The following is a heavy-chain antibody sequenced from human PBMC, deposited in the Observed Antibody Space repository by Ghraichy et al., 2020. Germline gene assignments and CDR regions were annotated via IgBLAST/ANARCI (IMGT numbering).Heavy chain of an antibody. CDR1: GGTFSSYA. D-gene: IGHD2-8*01. CDR3: ARGMSREEGFDY. J-gene: IGHJ4*02. V-gene: IGHV1-69*13. Sequence: SVKVSCKASGGTFSSYAISWVRQAPGQGLEWMGGIIPIFGTANYAQKFQGRVTITADESTSTAYMELSSLRSEDTAVYYCARGMSREEGFDYWGQGTLVTVSS. CDR2: IIPIFGTA.